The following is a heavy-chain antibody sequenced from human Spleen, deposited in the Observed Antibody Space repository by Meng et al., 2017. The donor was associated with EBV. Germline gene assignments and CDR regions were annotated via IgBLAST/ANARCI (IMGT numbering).Heavy chain of an antibody. D-gene: IGHD4-11*01. CDR3: ARVGDYGNYQYWYFDL. CDR1: GGSISTTFFY. J-gene: IGHJ2*01. V-gene: IGHV4-39*07. CDR2: IYYSGST. Sequence: LRECGPGLGKPSVTLSLTCTFYGGSISTTFFYWAWIRQPPGQGLEWIGSIYYSGSTCYNPSLKSRVTISLDTSKNQFSLRLSSVTAADTAVYYCARVGDYGNYQYWYFDLWGRGTLVTVSS.